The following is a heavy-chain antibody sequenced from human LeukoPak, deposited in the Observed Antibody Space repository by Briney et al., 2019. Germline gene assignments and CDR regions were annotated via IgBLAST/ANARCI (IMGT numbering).Heavy chain of an antibody. Sequence: GGSLRLSCAASRFTFSGYAMTWVRQAPGKGLEWVSGISGSGGSTYYADSVKGRFTISRDNSKNTLYLQMNSLRADDTAVYYCATYLGYCSSTSCYGISGGRRPRDYWGQGTLVTVSS. D-gene: IGHD2-2*03. J-gene: IGHJ4*02. CDR3: ATYLGYCSSTSCYGISGGRRPRDY. CDR1: RFTFSGYA. CDR2: ISGSGGST. V-gene: IGHV3-23*01.